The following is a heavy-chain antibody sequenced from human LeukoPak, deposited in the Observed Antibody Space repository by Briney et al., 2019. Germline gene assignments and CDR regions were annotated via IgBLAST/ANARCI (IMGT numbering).Heavy chain of an antibody. CDR2: MHTGGTT. CDR3: ARGRDGSSYYIDY. D-gene: IGHD5-24*01. CDR1: GGSISSGSYY. J-gene: IGHJ4*02. Sequence: SETLSLTCTVSGGSISSGSYYWSWIRQPAGKGLEWIGRMHTGGTTNHNPSLKSRVTISMDTSKNQFSLKLTSVTAADTAIYYCARGRDGSSYYIDYWGQGTLVIVSS. V-gene: IGHV4-61*02.